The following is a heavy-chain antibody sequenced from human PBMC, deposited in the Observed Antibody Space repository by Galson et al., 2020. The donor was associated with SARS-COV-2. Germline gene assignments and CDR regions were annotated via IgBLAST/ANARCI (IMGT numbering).Heavy chain of an antibody. CDR2: INHRGST. V-gene: IGHV4-34*01. Sequence: SETLSLTCAVYGGSFRNYYWTWIRQSPEKGLEWLGEINHRGSTNYNPSLKSRVAMLVDASKNQFSLSLISVTAADTAAYYCARGAEERRIIVVGPSYYSYMDVWGSGTTVTVSS. CDR3: ARGAEERRIIVVGPSYYSYMDV. J-gene: IGHJ6*03. CDR1: GGSFRNYY. D-gene: IGHD2-15*01.